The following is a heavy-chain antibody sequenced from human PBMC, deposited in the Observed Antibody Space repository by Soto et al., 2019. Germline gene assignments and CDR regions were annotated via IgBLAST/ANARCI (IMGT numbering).Heavy chain of an antibody. D-gene: IGHD2-21*02. CDR1: GYTFTSNG. CDR2: ISAYNGNT. Sequence: QVQLVQSGAEVKKPGASVKVSCKASGYTFTSNGISWVRQAPGQGLEWMGWISAYNGNTNYAQKLQGRVTMTTDTSPSTAYMEVRSLRSDDTAVYYCASALAYCGGDCYPLDYWGQGTLVTVSS. V-gene: IGHV1-18*01. J-gene: IGHJ4*02. CDR3: ASALAYCGGDCYPLDY.